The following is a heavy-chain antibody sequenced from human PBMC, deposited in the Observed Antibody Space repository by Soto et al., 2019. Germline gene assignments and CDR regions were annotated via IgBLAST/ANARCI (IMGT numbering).Heavy chain of an antibody. Sequence: GESLKISCKGSGYSFTSYWISWVRQMPGKGLEWMGRIDPSGSYTNYSPSFQGHVTISADKSISTAYLQWSSLKASDTALYYCARGAFNYYYGMDVWGQGTTVTVSS. CDR2: IDPSGSYT. CDR1: GYSFTSYW. CDR3: ARGAFNYYYGMDV. J-gene: IGHJ6*02. V-gene: IGHV5-10-1*01.